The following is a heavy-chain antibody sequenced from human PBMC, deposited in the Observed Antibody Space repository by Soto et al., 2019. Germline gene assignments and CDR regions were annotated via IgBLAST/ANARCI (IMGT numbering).Heavy chain of an antibody. CDR1: GYTFTSYG. CDR2: ISAYNGNT. J-gene: IGHJ5*02. CDR3: ARENYDFWSGYYPSGTGNWFDP. Sequence: QVQLVQSGAEVKKPGASVKVSCKASGYTFTSYGISWVRQAPGQGLEWMGWISAYNGNTNYAQKLQGRVTMTTDTSTSTAYMELRSLRSDDTAVYYCARENYDFWSGYYPSGTGNWFDPWGQGTLVTVSS. V-gene: IGHV1-18*01. D-gene: IGHD3-3*01.